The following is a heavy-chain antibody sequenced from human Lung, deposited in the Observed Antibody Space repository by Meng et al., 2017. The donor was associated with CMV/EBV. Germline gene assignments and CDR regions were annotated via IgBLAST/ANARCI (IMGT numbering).Heavy chain of an antibody. V-gene: IGHV3-23*01. D-gene: IGHD2-2*01. J-gene: IGHJ4*02. Sequence: GGSXRLSCAASGFTFSSYAMSWVRQAPGKGLEWVSAISGSGGSTYYADSVKGRFTISRDNSKNTLYLQMNSLRAEDTAVYYCAKDSPIVVVPAAIIPSNDXGQGXLVTVSS. CDR1: GFTFSSYA. CDR2: ISGSGGST. CDR3: AKDSPIVVVPAAIIPSND.